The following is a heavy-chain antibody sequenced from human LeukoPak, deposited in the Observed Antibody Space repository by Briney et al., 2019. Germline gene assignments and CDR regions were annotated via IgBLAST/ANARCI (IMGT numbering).Heavy chain of an antibody. J-gene: IGHJ3*01. CDR3: AKAGVRYFDSSGLYAFDF. D-gene: IGHD3-22*01. CDR2: IYDSGST. V-gene: IGHV4-39*01. Sequence: SETLSLTCAVSGGSISSTSYYWAWIRQPPGRGLGWIGTIYDSGSTYHNPSLKSRVTMSVDTSRNQFSLKLSSVDAADTAVYYCAKAGVRYFDSSGLYAFDFWGQGTTVTVSS. CDR1: GGSISSTSYY.